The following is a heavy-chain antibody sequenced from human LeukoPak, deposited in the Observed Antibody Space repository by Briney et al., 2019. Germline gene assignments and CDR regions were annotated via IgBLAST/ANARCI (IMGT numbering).Heavy chain of an antibody. CDR3: AKSKLWELLPFDY. J-gene: IGHJ4*02. Sequence: GGSLRLSCAASGFTFSSYAMSWVRQAPGKGLEWVSAISGSGGSTYYADSVKGRFTISRDNSKNTLYLQMNGLRAEDTAVYYCAKSKLWELLPFDYWGQGTLVTVSS. V-gene: IGHV3-23*01. D-gene: IGHD1-26*01. CDR2: ISGSGGST. CDR1: GFTFSSYA.